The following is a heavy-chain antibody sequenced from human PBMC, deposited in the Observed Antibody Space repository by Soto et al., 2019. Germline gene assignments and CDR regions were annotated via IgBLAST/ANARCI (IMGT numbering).Heavy chain of an antibody. CDR1: GYTFSTSW. Sequence: LGESLKISCKGSGYTFSTSWISWVRQMPGKGLEWMGRIDPSDSYINYSPSFQGHVSISADKSISTAYLQWSSLKASDTAIYYCARQVRYYDSSGYDYDAFDVSGQGTKVTVSS. CDR2: IDPSDSYI. D-gene: IGHD3-22*01. V-gene: IGHV5-10-1*01. CDR3: ARQVRYYDSSGYDYDAFDV. J-gene: IGHJ3*01.